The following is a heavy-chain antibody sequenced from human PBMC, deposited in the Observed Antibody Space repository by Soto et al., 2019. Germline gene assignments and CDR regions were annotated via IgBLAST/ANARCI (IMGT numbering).Heavy chain of an antibody. CDR1: GFTFSNAW. Sequence: GGSLRLSCAASGFTFSNAWMNWVRQAPGKGLEWVGRIKSKTDGGTTDYAAPVKGRFTISRDDSKNTLYLQMNSLKTEDTAVYYCTLTADGVVSPKRWYFDYWGQGTLVTVSS. V-gene: IGHV3-15*07. CDR2: IKSKTDGGTT. D-gene: IGHD3-3*01. J-gene: IGHJ4*02. CDR3: TLTADGVVSPKRWYFDY.